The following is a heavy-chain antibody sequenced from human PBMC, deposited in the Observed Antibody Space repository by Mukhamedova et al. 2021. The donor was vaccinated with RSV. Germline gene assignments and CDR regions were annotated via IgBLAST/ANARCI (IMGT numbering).Heavy chain of an antibody. J-gene: IGHJ6*02. V-gene: IGHV3-23*01. Sequence: GKGLEWVSGISGSGITTYYADSVKGRFTISRDNSKNTLYLQMNSLRVEDTAVYYCVRLPAPVRYSGMDVWGQGTTVTVSS. CDR2: ISGSGITT. D-gene: IGHD2-21*02. CDR3: VRLPAPVRYSGMDV.